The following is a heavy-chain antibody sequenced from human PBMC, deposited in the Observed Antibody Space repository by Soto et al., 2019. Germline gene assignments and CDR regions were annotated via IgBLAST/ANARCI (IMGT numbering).Heavy chain of an antibody. CDR2: SSNSGTFA. Sequence: PGGSLRLSCAASGFTFNEYYMSWIRQAPGKGLEWISYSSNSGTFARYADSVKGRFSISRDNAKNSLYLQINSLRGDDTAIYYCARSGENYNLLDYWGQGTPVTVSS. CDR1: GFTFNEYY. V-gene: IGHV3-11*06. D-gene: IGHD1-7*01. CDR3: ARSGENYNLLDY. J-gene: IGHJ4*02.